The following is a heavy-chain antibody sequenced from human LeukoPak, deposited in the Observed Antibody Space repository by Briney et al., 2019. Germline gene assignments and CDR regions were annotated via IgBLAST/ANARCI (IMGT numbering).Heavy chain of an antibody. V-gene: IGHV4-34*01. Sequence: SETLSLTCAVYGGSFSGYYWSWIRQPPGKGLEWIGEINHSGSTNYNPSLKSRVTISVDTSKNQFSLKLSSVTAADTAMYYCARTEKDDAFDIWGQGTMVTVSS. CDR1: GGSFSGYY. CDR3: ARTEKDDAFDI. CDR2: INHSGST. J-gene: IGHJ3*02.